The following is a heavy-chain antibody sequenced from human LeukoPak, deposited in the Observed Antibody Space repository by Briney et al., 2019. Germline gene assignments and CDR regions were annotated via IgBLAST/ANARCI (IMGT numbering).Heavy chain of an antibody. D-gene: IGHD3-10*01. CDR3: ARGFGDPPGDFDY. J-gene: IGHJ4*02. Sequence: GGSLRLSCAASGFTFSSYSMNWVRQAPGKGLERVASISSSSSNIYYADSVKGRLTISRDNAKNSLYLQMNSLRAEDTAVYYCARGFGDPPGDFDYWGQGTLVTVSS. V-gene: IGHV3-21*01. CDR2: ISSSSSNI. CDR1: GFTFSSYS.